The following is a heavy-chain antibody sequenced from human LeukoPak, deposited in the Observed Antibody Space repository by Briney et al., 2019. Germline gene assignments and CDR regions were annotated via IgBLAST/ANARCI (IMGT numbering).Heavy chain of an antibody. CDR3: VQNRGYCSGAGCSFRFDP. CDR1: GPSIRSYY. J-gene: IGHJ5*02. V-gene: IGHV4-59*07. D-gene: IGHD2-15*01. Sequence: PSDTLSLICTVYGPSIRSYYWRWLRHSPGKGMKCFGYIYYGGSTNFNPSLKSRVTISLDTSKNQFSLKLSSLTAADTAVYYCVQNRGYCSGAGCSFRFDPWGQGTLVTVSS. CDR2: IYYGGST.